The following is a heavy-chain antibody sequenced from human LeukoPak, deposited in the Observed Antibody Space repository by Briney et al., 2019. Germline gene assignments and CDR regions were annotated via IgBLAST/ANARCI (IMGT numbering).Heavy chain of an antibody. J-gene: IGHJ4*02. Sequence: GGSLRLSCTASGFTFSSYSMNWVRQAPGKGLEWVSSISSSSSYIYYADSVKGRFTISRDNAKNSLDLQMNSLRAEDTAVDYCAKASAMIVVVSKHFDYWGQGTLVTVSS. CDR3: AKASAMIVVVSKHFDY. D-gene: IGHD3-22*01. CDR2: ISSSSSYI. V-gene: IGHV3-21*04. CDR1: GFTFSSYS.